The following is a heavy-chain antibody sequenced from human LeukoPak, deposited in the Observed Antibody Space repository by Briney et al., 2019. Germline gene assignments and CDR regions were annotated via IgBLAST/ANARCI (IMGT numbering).Heavy chain of an antibody. CDR3: ARGRYYYDSSGYYLFDY. Sequence: SETLSLTCTVSGGSIRSSSYYWGWIRQPPGKGLEWIGRIHTSGITNYNPSLKSRVTMSVDTSKNQFFLKLSSVTAADTAVYYCARGRYYYDSSGYYLFDYWGQGTLVTVSS. D-gene: IGHD3-22*01. J-gene: IGHJ4*02. CDR1: GGSIRSSSYY. V-gene: IGHV4-39*07. CDR2: IHTSGIT.